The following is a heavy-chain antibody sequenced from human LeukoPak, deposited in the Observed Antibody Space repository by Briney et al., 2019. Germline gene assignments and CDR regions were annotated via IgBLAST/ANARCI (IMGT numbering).Heavy chain of an antibody. CDR1: GGSFSGYY. Sequence: PSETLSLTCAVYGGSFSGYYWSWIRQPPGKGLEWIWEINHSGSTNYNPSIKKGVTISVDTSKNQFSLNLTYVTAADTAVYYCARLYIGGYSRSTNYNWFDPWGQGTLVTVSS. CDR2: INHSGST. D-gene: IGHD6-13*01. J-gene: IGHJ5*02. CDR3: ARLYIGGYSRSTNYNWFDP. V-gene: IGHV4-34*01.